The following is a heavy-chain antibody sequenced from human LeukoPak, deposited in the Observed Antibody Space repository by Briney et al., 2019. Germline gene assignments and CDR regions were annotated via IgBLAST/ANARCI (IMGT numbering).Heavy chain of an antibody. CDR2: IHFSGVT. CDR3: ARDNVFVPMDV. CDR1: GYSISSGYD. D-gene: IGHD3-16*02. V-gene: IGHV4-38-2*02. Sequence: AETLSLTCSVSGYSISSGYDWGWIRQTPGKGLEYIGSIHFSGVTYYNPSLNSRITLSVDLSKNQFSLRLSSVTAADTAVYFCARDNVFVPMDVWGRGITVTVSS. J-gene: IGHJ6*03.